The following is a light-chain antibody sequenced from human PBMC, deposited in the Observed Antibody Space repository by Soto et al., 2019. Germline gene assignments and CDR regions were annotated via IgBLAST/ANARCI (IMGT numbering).Light chain of an antibody. Sequence: QSALPKPPSASGSPGQSVPISCTGTSSDVGTYNYVSWHQQHPGKAPKLLIYEVSKRPSGVPDRFSGSKSGNTASLTVSGLQAEDEADYYCISYARSDTYVFGTGTKLTVL. V-gene: IGLV2-8*01. CDR2: EVS. CDR3: ISYARSDTYV. CDR1: SSDVGTYNY. J-gene: IGLJ1*01.